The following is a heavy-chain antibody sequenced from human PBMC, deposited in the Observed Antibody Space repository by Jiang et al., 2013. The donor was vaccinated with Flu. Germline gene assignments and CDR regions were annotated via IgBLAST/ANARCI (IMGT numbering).Heavy chain of an antibody. CDR3: ARDSHIWQPARHNYYYGMDV. CDR2: TYYRSKWYN. V-gene: IGHV6-1*01. CDR1: GDSVSSNSAA. Sequence: SQTLSLTCAISGDSVSSNSAAWNWIRQSPSRGLEWLGRTYYRSKWYNDYAVSVKSRITINPDTSKNQFSLQLNSVTPEDTAVYYCARDSHIWQPARHNYYYGMDVWGQGTTVTVSS. D-gene: IGHD3-3*02. J-gene: IGHJ6*02.